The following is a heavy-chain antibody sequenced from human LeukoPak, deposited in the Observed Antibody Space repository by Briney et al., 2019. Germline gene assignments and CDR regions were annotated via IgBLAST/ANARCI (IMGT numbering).Heavy chain of an antibody. V-gene: IGHV1-18*01. J-gene: IGHJ4*02. CDR1: GYTFTSYG. CDR2: ISAYNGNT. Sequence: ASVKVSCKASGYTFTSYGISWVRQAPGQGLEWMGWISAYNGNTNYAQKLQGRVTMTTDTSTSTAYMELSSLRSEDTAVYYCARGVYYYDSSGYYFDYWGQGTLVTVSS. CDR3: ARGVYYYDSSGYYFDY. D-gene: IGHD3-22*01.